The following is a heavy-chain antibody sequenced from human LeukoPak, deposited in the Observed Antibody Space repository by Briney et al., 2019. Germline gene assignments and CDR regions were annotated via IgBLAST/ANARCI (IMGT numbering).Heavy chain of an antibody. D-gene: IGHD3-16*02. CDR2: INPNSGGT. Sequence: ASVKVSCKASGYTFTSYAISWVRQAPGQGLEWMGWINPNSGGTNYAQKFQGRVTMTRDTSISTAYMELSRLRSDDTAVYYCARSHDYVWGSYRPYNWFDPWGQGTLVTVSS. V-gene: IGHV1-2*02. CDR3: ARSHDYVWGSYRPYNWFDP. J-gene: IGHJ5*02. CDR1: GYTFTSYA.